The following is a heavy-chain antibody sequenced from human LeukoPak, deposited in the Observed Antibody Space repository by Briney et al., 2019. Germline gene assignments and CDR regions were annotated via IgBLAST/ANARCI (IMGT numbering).Heavy chain of an antibody. CDR1: GCKFNSYA. V-gene: IGHV3-48*03. CDR3: ARDIRGVNQNFDF. CDR2: ISISGNTT. D-gene: IGHD3-10*01. J-gene: IGHJ4*02. Sequence: GGSLTLSCAASGCKFNSYAMIWIRQAPGKGLEGVSYISISGNTTYNADSVKGRFSIIRDNAKNSLYLQMNSLRADHTAVYYCARDIRGVNQNFDFCGQGTLVTLHS.